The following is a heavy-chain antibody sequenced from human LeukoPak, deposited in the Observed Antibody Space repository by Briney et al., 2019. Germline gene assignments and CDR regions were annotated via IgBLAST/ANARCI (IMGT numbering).Heavy chain of an antibody. CDR2: VYYTGTT. J-gene: IGHJ6*03. D-gene: IGHD3-10*01. V-gene: IGHV4-39*07. Sequence: SETLSLTCTVSGASISRSEYTFCWLRQPPGKGLEWIGSVYYTGTTYSYPTLKSRVTISLGKSKNQFSLRLSSVTAADTAVYYCARVGHFYYGSGSYSYYMDVWGKGTTVTISS. CDR3: ARVGHFYYGSGSYSYYMDV. CDR1: GASISRSEYT.